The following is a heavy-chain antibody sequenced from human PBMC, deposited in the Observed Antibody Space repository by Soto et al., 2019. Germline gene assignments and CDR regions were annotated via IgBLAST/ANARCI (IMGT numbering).Heavy chain of an antibody. D-gene: IGHD3-16*02. CDR2: IYYSGST. CDR3: ARFMTTWGGGIVSGDEAFDI. J-gene: IGHJ3*02. CDR1: GCSISSYY. V-gene: IGHV4-59*01. Sequence: QVQLPESGTGLLKLSETLSLPCTVSGCSISSYYWSWIRQPPGKGLEWIGYIYYSGSTNYNPSLKSRFTISVDTSKNQSCLKLSSVTAADTAVYYCARFMTTWGGGIVSGDEAFDIWGQGTMLTVAS.